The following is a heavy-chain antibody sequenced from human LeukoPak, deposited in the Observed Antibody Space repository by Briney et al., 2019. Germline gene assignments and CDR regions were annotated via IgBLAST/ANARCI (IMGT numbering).Heavy chain of an antibody. CDR3: ARTLGYCSGDSCFGNNWFDP. D-gene: IGHD2-15*01. CDR2: INPSGGST. V-gene: IGHV1-46*01. CDR1: GYTFTSYY. J-gene: IGHJ5*02. Sequence: ASVKVSCKASGYTFTSYYMHWVRQAPGQGLECMGIINPSGGSTSYAQKFQGRVTMTRDMSTSTAYLELSSLRSEDTAVYYCARTLGYCSGDSCFGNNWFDPWGQGTLVTVSS.